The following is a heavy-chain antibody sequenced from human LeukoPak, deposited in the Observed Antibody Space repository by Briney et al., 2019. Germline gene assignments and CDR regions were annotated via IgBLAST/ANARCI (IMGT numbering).Heavy chain of an antibody. CDR2: ISGNGGYT. CDR1: GFTFSSYA. CDR3: AKQLGYCSDGSCYFPY. J-gene: IGHJ4*02. D-gene: IGHD2-15*01. V-gene: IGHV3-23*01. Sequence: GGSLRLSCAASGFTFSSYAMSWVHQAPGKGLEWVSAISGNGGYTYYADSVQGRFTISRDNSKSTLCLQMNSLRAEDTAVYYCAKQLGYCSDGSCYFPYWGQGTLVTVSS.